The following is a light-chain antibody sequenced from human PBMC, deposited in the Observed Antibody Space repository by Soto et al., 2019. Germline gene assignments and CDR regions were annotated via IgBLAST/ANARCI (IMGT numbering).Light chain of an antibody. CDR3: SSFTTSSTYV. Sequence: QSVLTQPPSVSAAPGQKVTISCSGSSSNIGNNYVSWYQQLPGTAPKLLIYDNNKRPSGIPDRFSGSKSGNTASLTISGLQAEDEAYYYCSSFTTSSTYVFGPGTKLTVL. CDR2: DNN. CDR1: SSNIGNNY. J-gene: IGLJ1*01. V-gene: IGLV1-51*01.